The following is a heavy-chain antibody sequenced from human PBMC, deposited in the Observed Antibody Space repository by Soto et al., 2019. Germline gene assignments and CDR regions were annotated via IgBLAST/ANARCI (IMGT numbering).Heavy chain of an antibody. CDR3: ATMGTPATGLYYFDY. Sequence: QVQLQESGPGLVKPSQTLSLTCTVSGGSISSGNYYWSWIRQPPGKGLEWIGFISYSGSTYYNLSLKSRVTISVDTSTNQFSLNLSFVTAADTAVYYCATMGTPATGLYYFDYWGQGTLVTVSS. D-gene: IGHD2-15*01. CDR2: ISYSGST. J-gene: IGHJ4*02. V-gene: IGHV4-30-4*01. CDR1: GGSISSGNYY.